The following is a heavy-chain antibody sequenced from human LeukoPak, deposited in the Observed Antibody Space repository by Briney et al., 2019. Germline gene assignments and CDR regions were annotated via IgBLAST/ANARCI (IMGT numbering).Heavy chain of an antibody. J-gene: IGHJ4*02. Sequence: TGGSLRLSCAVSGFNIRDHWMTWVRQAPGKGLKWVANIIQDGNQNYYADSVKGRFTISRDNPKNSLYLQLNSLRVEDSAVYFCVRHFAPYSQALDYWGQGALVTVSS. CDR2: IIQDGNQN. D-gene: IGHD5-18*01. CDR1: GFNIRDHW. V-gene: IGHV3-7*01. CDR3: VRHFAPYSQALDY.